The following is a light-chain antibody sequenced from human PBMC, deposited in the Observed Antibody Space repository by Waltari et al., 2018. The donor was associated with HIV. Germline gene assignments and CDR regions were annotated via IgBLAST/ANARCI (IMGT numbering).Light chain of an antibody. V-gene: IGLV10-54*01. CDR3: SAWDSRLIALM. Sequence: QAGLTQPPSVSKGLQETATLTCTGNSDNVGNQGAAWLQQHLGQPPKLLSHRRAPRHAASSHIFSASTSGNATSSTITGRQSEDEGTHYCSAWDSRLIALMFCGENKLTVL. CDR1: SDNVGNQG. J-gene: IGLJ3*02. CDR2: RRA.